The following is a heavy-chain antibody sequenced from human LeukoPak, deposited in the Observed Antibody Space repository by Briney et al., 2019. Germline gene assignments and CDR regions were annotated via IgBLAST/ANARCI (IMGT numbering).Heavy chain of an antibody. CDR3: VRGYSGYPYYLDY. Sequence: SETLSLTCTVSGGSISGYYWTWIRQPPGKGLEWIGYISYSGSTSSHPSLKSRVTISLDMSKSQFSLKLTSVTAADTAVYYCVRGYSGYPYYLDYWGQGTLVSVSS. D-gene: IGHD5-12*01. CDR2: ISYSGST. V-gene: IGHV4-59*08. J-gene: IGHJ4*02. CDR1: GGSISGYY.